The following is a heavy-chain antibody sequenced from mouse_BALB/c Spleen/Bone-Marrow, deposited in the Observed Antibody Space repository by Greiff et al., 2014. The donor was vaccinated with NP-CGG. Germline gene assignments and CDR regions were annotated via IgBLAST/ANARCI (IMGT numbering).Heavy chain of an antibody. CDR3: TRSYGSSYEYYFDY. D-gene: IGHD1-1*01. J-gene: IGHJ2*01. Sequence: VQLQQSGAELVRPGASVKLSCKASGYTFTSYWINWVKQRPGQGLEWIGNIYPSDSYTNYNQKFKDEATLTVDKSSSTAYMQLSSPTSEDSAVYYCTRSYGSSYEYYFDYRGQGTTLTVSS. CDR2: IYPSDSYT. V-gene: IGHV1-69*02. CDR1: GYTFTSYW.